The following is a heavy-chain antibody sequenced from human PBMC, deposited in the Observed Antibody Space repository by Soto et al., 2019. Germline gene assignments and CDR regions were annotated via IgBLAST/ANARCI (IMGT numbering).Heavy chain of an antibody. D-gene: IGHD3-22*01. V-gene: IGHV4-4*02. Sequence: SETLSLTCAVSGGSITSANWWTWVRQPPGGGLEWIGEISHSGITNYKASLKSRVTMSVDKTKNDVSLKLTSVTAADTAVYYCARVPTYYQDSIGYQPFHPWGQGTLVTVSS. CDR1: GGSITSANW. J-gene: IGHJ5*02. CDR2: ISHSGIT. CDR3: ARVPTYYQDSIGYQPFHP.